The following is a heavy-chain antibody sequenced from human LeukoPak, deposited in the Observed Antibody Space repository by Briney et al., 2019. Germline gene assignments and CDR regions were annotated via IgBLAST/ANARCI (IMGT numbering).Heavy chain of an antibody. D-gene: IGHD5-18*01. J-gene: IGHJ4*02. CDR3: AIRGYSYGYEY. CDR2: IIPIFGTA. V-gene: IGHV1-69*13. CDR1: GGTFSSYA. Sequence: SVKVSCKASGGTFSSYAISWVRQAPGQGLEWMGGIIPIFGTANYAQKFQGRVTITADESTSTAYMELSSLRSEDTAVYYCAIRGYSYGYEYWGQGTLVAVSS.